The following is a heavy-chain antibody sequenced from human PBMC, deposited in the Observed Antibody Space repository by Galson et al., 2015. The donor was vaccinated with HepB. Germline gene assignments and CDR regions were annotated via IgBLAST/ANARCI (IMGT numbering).Heavy chain of an antibody. Sequence: SLRLSCAASGFTFSDYYMSWIRQAPGKGLEWVSYISSSSSYTNYADSVKGRFTISRDNAKNSLYPQMNSLRAEDTAVYYCARVPITMVRGVHYYYYGMDVWGQGTTVTVSS. CDR2: ISSSSSYT. CDR3: ARVPITMVRGVHYYYYGMDV. CDR1: GFTFSDYY. J-gene: IGHJ6*02. D-gene: IGHD3-10*01. V-gene: IGHV3-11*06.